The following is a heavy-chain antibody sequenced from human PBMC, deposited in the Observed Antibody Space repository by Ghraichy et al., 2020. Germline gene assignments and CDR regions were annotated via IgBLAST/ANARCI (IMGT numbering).Heavy chain of an antibody. CDR2: IYHSGTT. V-gene: IGHV4-4*02. J-gene: IGHJ5*02. D-gene: IGHD3-3*01. CDR1: GGSISSDNW. CDR3: AGGGYYTSALYWFDP. Sequence: SETLSLTCAVSGGSISSDNWWSWVRQPPGKGLEWIGEIYHSGTTNYNTSLRSRVTISIDKSKKQFSLDLRSVTAADTAVYYCAGGGYYTSALYWFDPWGQGTLVTVSS.